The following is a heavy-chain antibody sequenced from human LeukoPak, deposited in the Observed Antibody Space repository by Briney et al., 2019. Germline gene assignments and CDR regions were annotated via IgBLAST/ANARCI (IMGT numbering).Heavy chain of an antibody. J-gene: IGHJ4*02. CDR1: GGSINSYY. Sequence: SETLSLTCTVSGGSINSYYWSWIRQPPGKGLEWIGYIYYSGSTNYNPSLKSRVTISVDKSKNQFSLKLSSVTAADTAVYYCASTYGSGSWPLDYWGQGTLVTVSS. V-gene: IGHV4-59*12. CDR3: ASTYGSGSWPLDY. CDR2: IYYSGST. D-gene: IGHD3-10*01.